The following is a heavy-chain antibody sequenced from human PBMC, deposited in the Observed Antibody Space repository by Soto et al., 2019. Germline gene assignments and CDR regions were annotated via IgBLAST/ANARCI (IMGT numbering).Heavy chain of an antibody. CDR1: GFTFSGFG. J-gene: IGHJ4*02. CDR3: AFGNLSYYFDY. CDR2: IWYDGSDK. D-gene: IGHD3-16*01. Sequence: GGSLRLSCAASGFTFSGFGMHWVRQAPGKGLEWVAIIWYDGSDKYYADSVKGRFTISRDNSRNTLYLQMNSLRAEDTAVYHCAFGNLSYYFDYWGQGTPVTVSS. V-gene: IGHV3-33*01.